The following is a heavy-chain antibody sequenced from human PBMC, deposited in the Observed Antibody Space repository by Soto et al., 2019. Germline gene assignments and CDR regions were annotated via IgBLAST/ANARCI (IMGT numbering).Heavy chain of an antibody. J-gene: IGHJ3*02. D-gene: IGHD3-10*01. V-gene: IGHV1-18*04. CDR2: VSTSIRST. CDR3: ARDSGAALYGEDALDI. Sequence: QGKLVQSGPEVKKPGASVKVSCTASGYSFSGYDITWVRQAPGQGLEWLGWVSTSIRSTMSAEKLQGRLTMTTDTSTTTVYMKLRSLTSADTAVYYCARDSGAALYGEDALDIWGQGTMVSVSS. CDR1: GYSFSGYD.